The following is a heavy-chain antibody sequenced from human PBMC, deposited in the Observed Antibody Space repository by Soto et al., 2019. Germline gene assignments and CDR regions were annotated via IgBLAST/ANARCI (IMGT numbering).Heavy chain of an antibody. Sequence: GGSLRLSCAASGFTFSSYSMNWVRQAPGKGLEWVSSISSSSSYIYYADSVKGRFTISRDNAKNSLYLQMNSLRAEDTAVYYCATDCSSTSCYAGYYGMDVWGQGTTVTVSS. D-gene: IGHD2-2*01. CDR2: ISSSSSYI. CDR1: GFTFSSYS. J-gene: IGHJ6*02. CDR3: ATDCSSTSCYAGYYGMDV. V-gene: IGHV3-21*01.